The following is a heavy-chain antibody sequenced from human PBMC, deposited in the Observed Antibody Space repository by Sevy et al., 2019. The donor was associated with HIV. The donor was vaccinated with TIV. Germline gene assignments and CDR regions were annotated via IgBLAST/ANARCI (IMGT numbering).Heavy chain of an antibody. CDR2: VFYTGST. CDR1: GGSISDYY. J-gene: IGHJ5*02. V-gene: IGHV4-59*01. CDR3: ARSGEALALNWFDP. D-gene: IGHD1-26*01. Sequence: SETLSLTCSVSGGSISDYYWIWIRQPPGKGLEWIGFVFYTGSTNYNPSLESRVTMSVDMSKNQFSLKLSSVTAADTAVYFCARSGEALALNWFDPWGQGTLVTVSS.